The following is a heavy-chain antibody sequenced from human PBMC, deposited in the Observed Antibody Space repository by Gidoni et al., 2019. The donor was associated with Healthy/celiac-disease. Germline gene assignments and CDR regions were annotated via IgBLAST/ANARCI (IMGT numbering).Heavy chain of an antibody. CDR2: ISSSSSYI. CDR3: ARVTDIVVVVATKDAFDI. Sequence: EVQLVESGGGLVKPGGSLRLSCAASGSTFSSYSMNWVRQAPGKGLEWVSSISSSSSYIYYADSVKGRFTISRDNAKNSLYLQMNSLRAEDTAVYYCARVTDIVVVVATKDAFDIWGQGTMVTVSS. D-gene: IGHD2-15*01. J-gene: IGHJ3*02. V-gene: IGHV3-21*01. CDR1: GSTFSSYS.